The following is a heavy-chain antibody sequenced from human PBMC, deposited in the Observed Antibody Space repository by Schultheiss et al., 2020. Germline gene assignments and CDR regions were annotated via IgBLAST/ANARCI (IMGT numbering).Heavy chain of an antibody. CDR3: ARSGYDFWSGYYTIGGHNCFDP. D-gene: IGHD3-3*01. Sequence: SETLSLTCTVSGGSISSYYWSWIRQPPGKGLEWIGYIYYSGSTNYNPSLKSRVTISVDTSKNQFSLKLSSVTAADTAVYYCARSGYDFWSGYYTIGGHNCFDPWGQGTLVTVSS. V-gene: IGHV4-59*01. CDR2: IYYSGST. CDR1: GGSISSYY. J-gene: IGHJ5*02.